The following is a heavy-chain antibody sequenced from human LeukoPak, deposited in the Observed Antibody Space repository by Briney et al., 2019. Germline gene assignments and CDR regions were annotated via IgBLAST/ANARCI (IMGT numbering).Heavy chain of an antibody. CDR2: ISSNGGST. Sequence: PGGSLRLSCAASGFTFSSYAMHWVRQAPGKGLEYVSAISSNGGSTYYANSVKGRFTISRDNSKNTLYLQMGSLRAEDMAVHYCARSPRLFRNWFDPWGQGTLVTVSS. J-gene: IGHJ5*02. D-gene: IGHD3-22*01. CDR1: GFTFSSYA. CDR3: ARSPRLFRNWFDP. V-gene: IGHV3-64*01.